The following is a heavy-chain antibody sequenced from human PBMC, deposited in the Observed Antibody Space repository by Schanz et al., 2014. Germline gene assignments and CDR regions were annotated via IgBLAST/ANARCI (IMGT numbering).Heavy chain of an antibody. V-gene: IGHV3-48*02. CDR1: GFTFSSYS. J-gene: IGHJ3*01. Sequence: EVQLVESGGGLVQPGGSLRLSCAASGFTFSSYSMNWVRQAPGKGLEWLSYIDRSFTSFYVDSVKGRFTTSRDNAKNSLFLEMSSLRDEDMAVYFCAKDVSYSFDVWGQGTMVSVSS. CDR3: AKDVSYSFDV. CDR2: IDRSFTS. D-gene: IGHD2-21*01.